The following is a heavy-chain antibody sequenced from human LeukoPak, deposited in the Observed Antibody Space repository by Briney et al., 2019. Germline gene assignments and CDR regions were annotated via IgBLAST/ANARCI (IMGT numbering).Heavy chain of an antibody. CDR2: INTNTGNP. CDR1: GYTFTSYA. CDR3: ARDPLISGWYLNWFDP. V-gene: IGHV7-4-1*02. J-gene: IGHJ5*02. Sequence: ASVKVSCKASGYTFTSYAMNWVRQAPGQGLEWMGWINTNTGNPTYPQGFTGRFVFSLDTSVSTAYLQISSLKAEDTAVYYCARDPLISGWYLNWFDPWGQGTLVTVSS. D-gene: IGHD6-19*01.